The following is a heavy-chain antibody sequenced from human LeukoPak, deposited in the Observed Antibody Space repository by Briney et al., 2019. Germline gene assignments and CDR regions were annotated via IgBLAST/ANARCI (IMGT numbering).Heavy chain of an antibody. D-gene: IGHD6-13*01. CDR2: ISWNSASV. CDR3: AKDYVYSSSWYDY. V-gene: IGHV3-9*01. CDR1: GFTFDDYG. Sequence: GGSLRLSCAASGFTFDDYGMHWVRQAPGKGLEWVSTISWNSASVGYVDSVKGRFTISRDNAKKTLYLQMNSLRPEATALYYCAKDYVYSSSWYDYGGQGTLGPVSP. J-gene: IGHJ4*02.